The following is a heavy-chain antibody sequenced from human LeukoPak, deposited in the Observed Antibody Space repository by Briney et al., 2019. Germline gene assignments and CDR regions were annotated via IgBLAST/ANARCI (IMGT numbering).Heavy chain of an antibody. D-gene: IGHD3-10*01. CDR3: AKDNRGSGSFKEFGY. J-gene: IGHJ4*02. CDR2: ISWNSGSI. V-gene: IGHV3-9*01. Sequence: GGSLRLSCAASGFTFDDYAMHWVRQAPGKGLEWVSGISWNSGSIGYADSVKGRFTISRDNAKNSLYLQMNSLRAEDTALYYCAKDNRGSGSFKEFGYWGQGTLVTVSS. CDR1: GFTFDDYA.